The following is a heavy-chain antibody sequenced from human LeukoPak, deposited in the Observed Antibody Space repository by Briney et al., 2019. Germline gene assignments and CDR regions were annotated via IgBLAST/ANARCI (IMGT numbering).Heavy chain of an antibody. V-gene: IGHV3-33*01. CDR3: ARGPSYYDILTGYSAFDY. CDR2: IWYDGSNK. D-gene: IGHD3-9*01. CDR1: GFTFSSYG. J-gene: IGHJ4*02. Sequence: PGGSLRLSCAASGFTFSSYGMHWVRQAPGKGLEWLAVIWYDGSNKYYADSVKGRSTISRDNSKNTLYLQMNSLRAEDTAVYYCARGPSYYDILTGYSAFDYWGQGTLVTVSS.